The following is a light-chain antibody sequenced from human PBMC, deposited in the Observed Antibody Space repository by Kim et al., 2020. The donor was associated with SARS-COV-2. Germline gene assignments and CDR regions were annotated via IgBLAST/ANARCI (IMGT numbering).Light chain of an antibody. CDR1: SSDVGGYNY. CDR2: GVN. J-gene: IGLJ3*02. V-gene: IGLV2-14*04. CDR3: TSYTSSNTWV. Sequence: GQSITISCTGTSSDVGGYNYVSWYQQRPGKAPNLILYGVNRRPSGVSNRFSGSKSGNTASLTISGLQAEDEADYYCTSYTSSNTWVFGGGTQLTVL.